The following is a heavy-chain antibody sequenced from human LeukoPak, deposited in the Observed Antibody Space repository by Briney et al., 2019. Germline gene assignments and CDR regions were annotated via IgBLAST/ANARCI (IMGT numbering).Heavy chain of an antibody. J-gene: IGHJ6*03. CDR3: ARDSAGYYDFWSGLYYYYYMDV. CDR2: ISSSSSYI. CDR1: GFTFSSYS. Sequence: PGGSLRLSCAASGFTFSSYSMNWVRQAPGKGLEWVSSISSSSSYIYYADSVKGRFTISRDNAKNSLYLQMNSLRAEDTAVYYCARDSAGYYDFWSGLYYYYYMDVWGKGTTVTVSS. V-gene: IGHV3-21*01. D-gene: IGHD3-3*01.